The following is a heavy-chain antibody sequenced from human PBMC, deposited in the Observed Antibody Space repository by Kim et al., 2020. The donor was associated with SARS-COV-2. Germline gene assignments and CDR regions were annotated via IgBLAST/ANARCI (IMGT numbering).Heavy chain of an antibody. D-gene: IGHD6-19*01. CDR1: GGSFSGYY. J-gene: IGHJ4*02. CDR3: ARGRQWLVHYFDY. V-gene: IGHV4-34*01. CDR2: INHSGST. Sequence: SETLSLTCAVYGGSFSGYYWSWIRQPPGKGLEWIGEINHSGSTNYNPSIKSRVTISVDTSKNQFSLKLSSVTAADTAVYYCARGRQWLVHYFDYWGQGTL.